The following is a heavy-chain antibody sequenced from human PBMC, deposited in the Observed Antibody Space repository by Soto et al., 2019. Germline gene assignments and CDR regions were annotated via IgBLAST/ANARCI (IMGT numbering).Heavy chain of an antibody. D-gene: IGHD4-17*01. Sequence: SQTLSLTCAISGDSVSSNSAAWNWIRQSPSRGLEWLGRTYYRSKWYNDYAVSVQSRISINPDTSKNQFSLQLNSVTPEDTAVYYCARDPPTATGALDIWGQGTMVTVPS. CDR2: TYYRSKWYN. CDR1: GDSVSSNSAA. V-gene: IGHV6-1*01. CDR3: ARDPPTATGALDI. J-gene: IGHJ3*02.